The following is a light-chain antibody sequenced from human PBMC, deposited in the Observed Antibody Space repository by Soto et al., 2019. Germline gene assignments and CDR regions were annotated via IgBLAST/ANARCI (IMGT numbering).Light chain of an antibody. Sequence: EIVLTQSPGIPSLSPGERATLSCRASQSVSSGFLAWYQQKPGQAPRLLIYGASTRATGIPDRFSGSGSGTDFTLTISRLEPEDFAVYYCQQYGSSGTFGQGTKVDIK. CDR1: QSVSSGF. J-gene: IGKJ1*01. CDR3: QQYGSSGT. V-gene: IGKV3-20*01. CDR2: GAS.